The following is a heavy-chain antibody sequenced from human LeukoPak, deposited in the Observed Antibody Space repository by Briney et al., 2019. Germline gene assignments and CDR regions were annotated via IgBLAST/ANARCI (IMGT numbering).Heavy chain of an antibody. CDR1: GYSISSGYY. D-gene: IGHD2-2*01. J-gene: IGHJ6*03. CDR2: IYHSGST. V-gene: IGHV4-38-2*02. CDR3: ASYCSSTSCYHYYYYMDV. Sequence: SETLSLTCTVSGYSISSGYYWGWIRQPPGKGLEWIGSIYHSGSTYYNPSLKSRVTISVDTSKNQFSLKLSSVTAADTAVYYCASYCSSTSCYHYYYYMDVWGKGTAVTVSS.